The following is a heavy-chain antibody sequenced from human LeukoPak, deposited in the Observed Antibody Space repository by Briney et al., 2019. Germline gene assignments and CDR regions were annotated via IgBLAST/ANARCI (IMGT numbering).Heavy chain of an antibody. CDR3: ARGGIQLWSGDY. CDR2: MNPNSGNT. V-gene: IGHV1-8*01. D-gene: IGHD5-18*01. J-gene: IGHJ4*02. Sequence: ASVKVSCKASGYTFTSYDINWVRQATGQGLEWMGWMNPNSGNTGYAQKFQGRVTMARNTSISTAYMELSSLRSEDTAVYYCARGGIQLWSGDYWGQGTLVTVSS. CDR1: GYTFTSYD.